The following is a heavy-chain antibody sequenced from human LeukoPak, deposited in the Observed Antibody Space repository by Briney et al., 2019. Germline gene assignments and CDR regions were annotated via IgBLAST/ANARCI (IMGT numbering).Heavy chain of an antibody. CDR3: VRGGYSYGQNWFDP. J-gene: IGHJ5*02. V-gene: IGHV3-7*01. CDR1: GFTFSSYW. Sequence: GGSLRLSCAASGFTFSSYWMSWVRQAPGKGLEWVANIKQDGSEKYYVDSVKGRFTISRDNAKNSLYLQMNSLRAEDTAVYYCVRGGYSYGQNWFDPWGQGTLVTVSS. D-gene: IGHD5-18*01. CDR2: IKQDGSEK.